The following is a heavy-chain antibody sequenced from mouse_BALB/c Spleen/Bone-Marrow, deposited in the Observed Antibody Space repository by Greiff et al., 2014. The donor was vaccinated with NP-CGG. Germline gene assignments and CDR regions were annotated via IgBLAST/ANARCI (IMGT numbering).Heavy chain of an antibody. Sequence: EVKLVESGAELVKPGASVKLSCTASGFNIKDTYMHWVKQRPEQGLEWIGRIDPANGNTKYDPKFQGKATITADTSSNTAYLQLSSLTSEDTAVYYCARYFYGYTATFDYWGQGTTLTVSS. D-gene: IGHD1-2*01. J-gene: IGHJ2*01. CDR1: GFNIKDTY. V-gene: IGHV14-3*02. CDR3: ARYFYGYTATFDY. CDR2: IDPANGNT.